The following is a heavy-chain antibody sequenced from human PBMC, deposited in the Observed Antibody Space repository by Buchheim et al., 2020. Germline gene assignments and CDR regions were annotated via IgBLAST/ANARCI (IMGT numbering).Heavy chain of an antibody. D-gene: IGHD6-19*01. CDR2: IYYSGST. CDR3: ARLRGRAVAGTYYFDY. Sequence: QLQLQESGPGLVKPSETLSLTCTVSGGSISSSSYYWGWIRQPPGKGLEWIGSIYYSGSTYYNPSLKSRVTISVDTSKNQFSLKLSSVTAADTAVYYCARLRGRAVAGTYYFDYWGQGTL. CDR1: GGSISSSSYY. J-gene: IGHJ4*02. V-gene: IGHV4-39*01.